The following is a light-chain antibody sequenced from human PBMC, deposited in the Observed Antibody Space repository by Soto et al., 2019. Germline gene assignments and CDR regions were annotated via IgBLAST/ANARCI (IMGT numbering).Light chain of an antibody. CDR3: QQYGSSPTWT. Sequence: ENVLTQSPGTLSLSPGERATLSCRASQSVSSSYLAWYQQKPGQAPRLLIYGASSRATGIPDRFSGSGSGKDFTLTISRLEPEDFAVYYCQQYGSSPTWTFGQGTKVEIK. V-gene: IGKV3-20*01. CDR1: QSVSSSY. J-gene: IGKJ1*01. CDR2: GAS.